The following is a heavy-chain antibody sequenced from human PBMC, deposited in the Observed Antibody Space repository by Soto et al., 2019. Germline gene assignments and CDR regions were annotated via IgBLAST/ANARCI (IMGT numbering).Heavy chain of an antibody. V-gene: IGHV3-48*01. CDR1: GFTFSSYS. CDR3: ASSRAGATTSYFDS. CDR2: ISSSSGAV. Sequence: EVQLVESGGSLVQPGGSLRLSCEASGFTFSSYSMNWVRQAPGKGLEWVSYISSSSGAVYYADSVKGRFTISRDNAKSSLYLQMNSLRAEDTAIYYCASSRAGATTSYFDSWGQGTLVTVSS. D-gene: IGHD5-12*01. J-gene: IGHJ4*02.